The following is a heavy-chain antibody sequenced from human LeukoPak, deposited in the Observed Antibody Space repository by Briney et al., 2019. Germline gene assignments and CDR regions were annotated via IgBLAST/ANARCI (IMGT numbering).Heavy chain of an antibody. CDR3: AKQIVVVTAGMNYFDN. J-gene: IGHJ4*02. CDR2: ITGSGSTT. V-gene: IGHV3-23*01. D-gene: IGHD2-15*01. Sequence: GGSLRLSCAAAGFTFSSFAMNWVRQAPAKVLEWVSTITGSGSTTFYADSVKGRFTISRDNSKKTLFLQMNSLRAEDTAVYFCAKQIVVVTAGMNYFDNWGQGTLVTVSS. CDR1: GFTFSSFA.